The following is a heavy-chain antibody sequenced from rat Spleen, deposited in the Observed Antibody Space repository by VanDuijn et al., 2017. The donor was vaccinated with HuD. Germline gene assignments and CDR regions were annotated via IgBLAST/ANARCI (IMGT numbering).Heavy chain of an antibody. J-gene: IGHJ4*01. V-gene: IGHV5-19*01. CDR1: GFTFSNYG. D-gene: IGHD1-2*01. Sequence: EVQLVESGGDLVQPGGSLKLSCAASGFTFSNYGMHWIRQAPTKGLEWVASISPSGGSTYYRDSVKGRFTISRDNAKSTLYLQMDSLRSEDTATYYCTTRPYYSRPLDVMDAWGQGASVTVSS. CDR2: ISPSGGST. CDR3: TTRPYYSRPLDVMDA.